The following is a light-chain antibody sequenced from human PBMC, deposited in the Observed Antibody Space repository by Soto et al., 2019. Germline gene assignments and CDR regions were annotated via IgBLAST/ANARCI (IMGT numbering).Light chain of an antibody. Sequence: QSVLAQPASVSGSPGQSVTISCTGTGSDIAGYNYVSWFQQHPGKAPKLMMYQVTIRPSGVSNRFSGAKSGNTASLTISGLQAEDEAEYYCSSFTSTTSLYVCGTGTKVTVL. CDR1: GSDIAGYNY. V-gene: IGLV2-14*01. CDR3: SSFTSTTSLYV. CDR2: QVT. J-gene: IGLJ1*01.